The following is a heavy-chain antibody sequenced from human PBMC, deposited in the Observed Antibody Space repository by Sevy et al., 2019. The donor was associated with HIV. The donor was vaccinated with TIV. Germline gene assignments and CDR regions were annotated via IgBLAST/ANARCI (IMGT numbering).Heavy chain of an antibody. Sequence: SETLPLTCTVSGGSISAYYWSWIRQPPGKGLEWIGYIYYTGSTNYNPSLKTRVTMSVDTSKNQFSLKLSSVIAADTAVYYCARAPPVRSGDDSLNWFDPWGQGTLVTVSS. D-gene: IGHD5-12*01. V-gene: IGHV4-59*01. CDR3: ARAPPVRSGDDSLNWFDP. J-gene: IGHJ5*02. CDR1: GGSISAYY. CDR2: IYYTGST.